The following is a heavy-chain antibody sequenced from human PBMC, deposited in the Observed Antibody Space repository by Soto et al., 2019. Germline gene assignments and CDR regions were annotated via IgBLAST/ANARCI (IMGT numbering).Heavy chain of an antibody. V-gene: IGHV3-23*01. Sequence: GSLRLSCTASGFTLQNYAMAWVRQAPGKGLEWVSTLIGGHYGTAYSYSVKGRFTVSRDNSKNCLYLQMNSLGVEDTAMYFCAKGKSTGDIDWFDPWGQGSLVTVSS. CDR1: GFTLQNYA. D-gene: IGHD3-10*01. J-gene: IGHJ5*02. CDR3: AKGKSTGDIDWFDP. CDR2: LIGGHYGT.